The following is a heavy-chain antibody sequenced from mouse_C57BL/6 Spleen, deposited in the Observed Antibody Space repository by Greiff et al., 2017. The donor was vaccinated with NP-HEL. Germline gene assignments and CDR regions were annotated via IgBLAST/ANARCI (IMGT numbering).Heavy chain of an antibody. CDR3: ANYYGSSYGYFDV. D-gene: IGHD1-1*01. CDR2: INPNNGGT. Sequence: EVQLQQSGPELVKPGASVKISCKASGYTFTDYYMNWVKQSHGKSLEWIGDINPNNGGTSYNQKFKGKATFTVDKSSSTAYMELRSLKSEDSAVYYCANYYGSSYGYFDVWGTGTTVTVSS. V-gene: IGHV1-26*01. CDR1: GYTFTDYY. J-gene: IGHJ1*03.